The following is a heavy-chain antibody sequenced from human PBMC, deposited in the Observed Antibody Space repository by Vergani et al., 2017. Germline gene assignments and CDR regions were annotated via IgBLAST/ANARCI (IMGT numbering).Heavy chain of an antibody. CDR2: INPNSGGT. CDR3: ARGAARLSSGWFDP. J-gene: IGHJ5*02. Sequence: QVQLVQSGAEVKKPGASVKVSCKASGYTFTGYYMHWVRQAPGQGLEWMGWINPNSGGTNYAQKFQGRVTITADKSTSTAYMELSSLRSEDTAVYYCARGAARLSSGWFDPWGQGTLVTVSS. V-gene: IGHV1-2*02. CDR1: GYTFTGYY. D-gene: IGHD6-6*01.